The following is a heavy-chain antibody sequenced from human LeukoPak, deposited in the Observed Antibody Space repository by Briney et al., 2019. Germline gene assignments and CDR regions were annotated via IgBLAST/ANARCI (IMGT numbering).Heavy chain of an antibody. V-gene: IGHV4-38-2*02. D-gene: IGHD2-21*01. CDR1: GYSISSGYY. CDR3: ARDTYSPPGY. Sequence: SETLSLTCAVSGYSISSGYYWGWIRQPPGKGLEWIGSIYHSGSTYNNPSLKSRVTISVDTSKNQFSLKLSSVTAADTAVYYCARDTYSPPGYWGQGTLVTVSS. J-gene: IGHJ4*02. CDR2: IYHSGST.